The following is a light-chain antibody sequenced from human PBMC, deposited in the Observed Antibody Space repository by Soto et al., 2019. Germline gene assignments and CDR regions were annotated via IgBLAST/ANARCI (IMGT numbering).Light chain of an antibody. Sequence: QSALTQPASVSGSPGQSITISCTGTSSDIGNYDFVSWYQQHPGKAPKLIIYEVSNRPSGVSNRFSGSKSGNTASLTFSGLQTEDEADYYCSSYTTSDTLVFGGGTKGTVL. J-gene: IGLJ2*01. V-gene: IGLV2-14*01. CDR2: EVS. CDR1: SSDIGNYDF. CDR3: SSYTTSDTLV.